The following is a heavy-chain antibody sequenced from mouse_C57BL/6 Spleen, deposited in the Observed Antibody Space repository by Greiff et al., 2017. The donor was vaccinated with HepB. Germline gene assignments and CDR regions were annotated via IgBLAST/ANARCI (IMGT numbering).Heavy chain of an antibody. CDR3: ARGVQGYGFAY. V-gene: IGHV1-72*01. CDR1: GYPFTSYR. D-gene: IGHD2-2*01. Sequence: QVQLTQSGAEPVKPGASVKLSCQASGYPFTSYRMPWVKQRPGRGLEWIGRIDPNSGGTKYNEKFKSKATLTVDKPSSTAYLQLSSLTSEDAAVYYCARGVQGYGFAYWGQGTLVTVSA. J-gene: IGHJ3*01. CDR2: IDPNSGGT.